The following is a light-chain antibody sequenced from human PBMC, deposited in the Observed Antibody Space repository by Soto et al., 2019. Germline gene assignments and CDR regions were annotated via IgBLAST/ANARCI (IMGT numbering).Light chain of an antibody. J-gene: IGKJ5*01. Sequence: DIVMPQSPLSLPVTPGEPASMSCRSSQSLLHLNGYNSLDWYLQKPGQSPQLLIYLGSSRASGVPDRFSGSGSGTDFTLTISSLEPEDFAVYYCQQRSNWITFGQGTRLEIK. CDR2: LGS. CDR1: QSLLHLNGYNS. CDR3: QQRSNWIT. V-gene: IGKV2-28*01.